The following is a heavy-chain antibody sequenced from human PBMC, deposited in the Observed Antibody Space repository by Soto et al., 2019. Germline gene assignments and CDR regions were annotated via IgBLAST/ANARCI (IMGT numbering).Heavy chain of an antibody. CDR1: GGSINTFY. D-gene: IGHD2-8*01. J-gene: IGHJ5*02. Sequence: SETLSLTCTVSGGSINTFYWSWVRQPAGRGLEWIGRIFSSGSTSFNPSLESRVAMSVDTSKNHFSLNLSSVTSADMAVYYCARAVFCTDGFCFPNWLDPWGQGILVTVSS. CDR2: IFSSGST. CDR3: ARAVFCTDGFCFPNWLDP. V-gene: IGHV4-4*07.